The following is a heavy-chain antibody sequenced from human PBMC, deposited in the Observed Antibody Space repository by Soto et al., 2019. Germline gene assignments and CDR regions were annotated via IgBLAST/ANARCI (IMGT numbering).Heavy chain of an antibody. CDR1: GYTFTSYG. CDR2: ISAYNGNT. CDR3: ARGGYEFDYDILTAWVFFDY. J-gene: IGHJ4*02. V-gene: IGHV1-18*01. Sequence: ASVKVSCKASGYTFTSYGISWVRQAPGQGLEWMGWISAYNGNTNYAQKLQGRVTMTTDTSTSTAYMELRSLRSDDTAVYYCARGGYEFDYDILTAWVFFDYWGQGTLVTVSS. D-gene: IGHD3-9*01.